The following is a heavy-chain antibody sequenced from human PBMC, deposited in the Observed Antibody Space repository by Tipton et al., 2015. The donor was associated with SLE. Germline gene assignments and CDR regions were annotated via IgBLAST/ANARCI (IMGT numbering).Heavy chain of an antibody. CDR2: IYYSGSA. J-gene: IGHJ3*02. D-gene: IGHD3-9*01. Sequence: LRLSCTVSGGSISSGGYYWSWIRQHPGKGLEWIGYIYYSGSAYYNPSLKSRVTISVDTSKNQFSLKLSSVTAADTAVYYCARKDNDILTGYRPGDAFDIWGQGTMVTVSS. CDR1: GGSISSGGYY. V-gene: IGHV4-31*02. CDR3: ARKDNDILTGYRPGDAFDI.